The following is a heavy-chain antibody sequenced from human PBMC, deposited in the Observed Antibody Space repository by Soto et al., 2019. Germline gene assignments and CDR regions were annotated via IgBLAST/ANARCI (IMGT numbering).Heavy chain of an antibody. CDR1: GFTFSSYW. D-gene: IGHD2-15*01. CDR3: SRDVVVGAKALNY. J-gene: IGHJ4*02. Sequence: GGSLRLSCAASGFTFSSYWMTWARQAPGKGLEWVANIKEDGSEKHYVDSVKGRFTISRDNAKNSLYLQMNSLRVEDTAVYFCSRDVVVGAKALNYWGQGALVTVSS. CDR2: IKEDGSEK. V-gene: IGHV3-7*01.